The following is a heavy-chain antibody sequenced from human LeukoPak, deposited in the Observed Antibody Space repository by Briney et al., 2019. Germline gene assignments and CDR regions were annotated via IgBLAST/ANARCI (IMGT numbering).Heavy chain of an antibody. J-gene: IGHJ4*02. CDR1: GFTFSNYA. Sequence: GGSLGLSCKASGFTFSNYAMNWVRQAPGKGLEWVSSITSVSSYKYYADSVKGRFTISRGNAKNSLFLQMNSLRAEDTAIYYCARDPTADDYWGQGTLVTVSS. CDR3: ARDPTADDY. V-gene: IGHV3-21*01. D-gene: IGHD2-2*01. CDR2: ITSVSSYK.